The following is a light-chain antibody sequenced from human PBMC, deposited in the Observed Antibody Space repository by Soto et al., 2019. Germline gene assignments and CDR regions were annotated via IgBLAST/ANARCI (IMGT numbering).Light chain of an antibody. CDR1: QGISSY. CDR2: AAS. CDR3: QLLNSYPPT. V-gene: IGKV1-9*01. Sequence: DIQLTQSPSLLSAAVEDRVSITCRASQGISSYLAWYQQKPGKAPKPLIYAASTWQSGVPSGFSGSGSGTEFTLTISSLQPEDFATYYCQLLNSYPPTFGGGTKVEIK. J-gene: IGKJ4*01.